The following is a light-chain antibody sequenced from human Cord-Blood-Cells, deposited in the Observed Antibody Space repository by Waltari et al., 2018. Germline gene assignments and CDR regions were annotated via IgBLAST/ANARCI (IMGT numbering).Light chain of an antibody. J-gene: IGKJ5*01. CDR3: QQYNSYTIT. CDR2: DSS. CDR1: QSISSG. V-gene: IGKV1-5*01. Sequence: DTQMTQSPSTLSASVGDRVTITCRASQSISSGLAWYQQTPGKAPKLLIYDSSSLESGVPSRFSGSGSGTEFTLTISSLQPDDFATYYCQQYNSYTITFGQGTRLEIK.